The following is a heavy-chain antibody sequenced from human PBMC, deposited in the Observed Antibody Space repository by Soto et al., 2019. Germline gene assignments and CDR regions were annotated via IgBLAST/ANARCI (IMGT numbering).Heavy chain of an antibody. J-gene: IGHJ4*02. Sequence: QVQLVESGGGVVQPGRSLRLSCAASGFTFSSYGMHWVRQAPGKGLEWVATIWYDGSNKYYADSVKGRFTISRDNSKNILYLQMNSLRAEDTAVYYCARMGGYSGYDWGYWGQGTLVTVSS. V-gene: IGHV3-33*01. CDR3: ARMGGYSGYDWGY. CDR2: IWYDGSNK. D-gene: IGHD5-12*01. CDR1: GFTFSSYG.